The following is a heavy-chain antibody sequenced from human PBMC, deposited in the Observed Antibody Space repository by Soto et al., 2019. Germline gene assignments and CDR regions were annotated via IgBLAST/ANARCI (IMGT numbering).Heavy chain of an antibody. CDR3: AGLVVNYYYGMDV. Sequence: EVQLVESGGGLVQPGGSLRLSCAASGFTFSSYSMNWVRQAPGKGLEWVSYISSSSSTIYYADSVKGRFTISRDNAKNSLYLQMNSLRAEDTAVYYCAGLVVNYYYGMDVWGQGTTVTVSS. D-gene: IGHD3-22*01. CDR2: ISSSSSTI. J-gene: IGHJ6*02. V-gene: IGHV3-48*01. CDR1: GFTFSSYS.